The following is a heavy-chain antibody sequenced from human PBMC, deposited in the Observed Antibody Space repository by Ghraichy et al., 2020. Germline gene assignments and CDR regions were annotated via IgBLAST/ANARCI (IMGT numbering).Heavy chain of an antibody. CDR2: ITDNGGTT. V-gene: IGHV3-23*01. CDR1: GFTFRTYA. CDR3: AKFARDWPNEYLQH. Sequence: GESLNISCAASGFTFRTYAMSWVRQAPGKGLEWVSAITDNGGTTYDAESVKGRFTISIDNSKNTLFLQMNSLRGEDTAVYYCAKFARDWPNEYLQHWGQGALVTVSS. D-gene: IGHD3/OR15-3a*01. J-gene: IGHJ1*01.